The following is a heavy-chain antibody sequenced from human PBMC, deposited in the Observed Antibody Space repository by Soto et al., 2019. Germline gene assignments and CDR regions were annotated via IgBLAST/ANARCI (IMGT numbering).Heavy chain of an antibody. V-gene: IGHV1-69*01. CDR2: IIPIFGTA. CDR1: GGTFSSYA. D-gene: IGHD3-22*01. J-gene: IGHJ4*02. Sequence: QVQLVQSGAEVKKPGSSVKVSCKASGGTFSSYAISWVRQAPGQGLEWMGGIIPIFGTANYAQKFQGRVTITADESTSTAYMELSSLRSEDTAVYYCARDPSPYYYDSSGYPSLYCWGQGTLVTVSS. CDR3: ARDPSPYYYDSSGYPSLYC.